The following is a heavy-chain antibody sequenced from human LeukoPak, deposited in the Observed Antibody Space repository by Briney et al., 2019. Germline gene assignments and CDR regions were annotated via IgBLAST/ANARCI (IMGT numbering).Heavy chain of an antibody. CDR2: INHSGST. D-gene: IGHD3-22*01. V-gene: IGHV4-38-2*02. CDR1: GYSISSGYY. Sequence: SETLSLTCTVSGYSISSGYYWGWIRQPPGKGLEWIGEINHSGSTNYNPSLKSRVTISVDTSKNQFSLKLSSVTAADTSVYYCARLHGGYRQYYYYYYYMDVWGKGTTVTVSS. CDR3: ARLHGGYRQYYYYYYYMDV. J-gene: IGHJ6*03.